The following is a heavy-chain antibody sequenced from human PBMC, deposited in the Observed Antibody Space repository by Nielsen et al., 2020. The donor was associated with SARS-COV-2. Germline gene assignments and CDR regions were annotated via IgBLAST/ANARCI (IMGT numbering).Heavy chain of an antibody. V-gene: IGHV1-24*01. CDR2: FDPEDGET. D-gene: IGHD3-10*01. J-gene: IGHJ5*02. CDR3: ATGSSMVRDNWFDH. Sequence: ASVKVSCKVSGYTLTELSMHWVRQAPGKGLAWMGGFDPEDGETIYAQKFQGRVTMTEDTSTDTAYMELSSLRSEDTAVYYCATGSSMVRDNWFDHWGQGTLVTVSS. CDR1: GYTLTELS.